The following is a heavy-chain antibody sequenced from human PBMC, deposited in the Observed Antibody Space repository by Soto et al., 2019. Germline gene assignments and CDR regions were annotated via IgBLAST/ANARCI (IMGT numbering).Heavy chain of an antibody. CDR2: IIPIFGTA. D-gene: IGHD6-13*01. CDR3: ARERDSSSWRGGGGFDY. V-gene: IGHV1-69*01. CDR1: GGTFSSYA. Sequence: QVQLVQSGAEVKKPGSSVKVSCKASGGTFSSYAISWVRQAPGQGLEWMGGIIPIFGTANYAQKFQGRVTITADESTSTAYMELSSLRSEDTAVYYWARERDSSSWRGGGGFDYWGQGTLVTVSS. J-gene: IGHJ4*02.